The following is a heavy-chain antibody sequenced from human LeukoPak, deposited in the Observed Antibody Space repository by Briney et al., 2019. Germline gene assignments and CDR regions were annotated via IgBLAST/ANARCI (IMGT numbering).Heavy chain of an antibody. CDR2: INPNSGGT. CDR1: GYTFTGYY. D-gene: IGHD2-2*01. CDR3: AAIVVVPAAPGDY. Sequence: ASVKVSCKASGYTFTGYYMHWVRQAPGQGLEWMGWINPNSGGTNYAQKFQGWVTMTRDTSISTAYMELSRLRSDDTAVYYCAAIVVVPAAPGDYWGQGTLVTVSS. J-gene: IGHJ4*02. V-gene: IGHV1-2*04.